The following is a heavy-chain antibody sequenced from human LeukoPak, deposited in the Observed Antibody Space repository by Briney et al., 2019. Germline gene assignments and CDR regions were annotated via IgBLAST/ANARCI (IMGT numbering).Heavy chain of an antibody. V-gene: IGHV4-30-2*01. J-gene: IGHJ4*02. CDR3: ARGVDDGYCSSTSCRTNFDY. CDR2: IYHSGST. Sequence: PSETLSLTCTVSGGSISSGGYYWSWIRQPPGKGLEWIGYIYHSGSTYYNPSLKSRVTISVDRSKNQFSLKLSSVTAADTAVYYCARGVDDGYCSSTSCRTNFDYWGQGTLVTVSS. CDR1: GGSISSGGYY. D-gene: IGHD2-2*03.